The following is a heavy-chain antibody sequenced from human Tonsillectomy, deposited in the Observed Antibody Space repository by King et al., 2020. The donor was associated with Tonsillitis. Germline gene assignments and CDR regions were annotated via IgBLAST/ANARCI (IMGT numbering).Heavy chain of an antibody. CDR1: GYTFSKLS. CDR2: FNAEDAET. V-gene: IGHV1-24*01. CDR3: ATAVPYGDSSLFFYYGLDV. D-gene: IGHD4-17*01. J-gene: IGHJ6*02. Sequence: VQLVQSGAEVKKPGASVKVSCKVSGYTFSKLSMHWVRQAPGKGLEWMGGFNAEDAETTYAQKFQGRLTMTEDRSSDTAYMELGSLRFDDTAVYYCATAVPYGDSSLFFYYGLDVWGQGTTVTVSS.